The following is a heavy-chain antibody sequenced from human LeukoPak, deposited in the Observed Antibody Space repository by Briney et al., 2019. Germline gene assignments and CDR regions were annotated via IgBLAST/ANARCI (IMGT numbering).Heavy chain of an antibody. CDR2: IYTSGST. J-gene: IGHJ5*02. Sequence: PSQTLSLTCTVSGGSISSGSYYWSWIRQPAGKGLEWIGRIYTSGSTNYNPSLKSRVTISVDTSKNQFSLKLSSVTAADTAVYYCARDGDGDYVNNWFDPWGQGTLVTVSS. CDR1: GGSISSGSYY. CDR3: ARDGDGDYVNNWFDP. V-gene: IGHV4-61*02. D-gene: IGHD4-17*01.